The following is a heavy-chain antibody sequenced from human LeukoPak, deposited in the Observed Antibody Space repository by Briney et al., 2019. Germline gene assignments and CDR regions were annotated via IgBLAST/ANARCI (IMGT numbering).Heavy chain of an antibody. CDR1: GVSISSGDSY. J-gene: IGHJ4*02. Sequence: LRLSCTVSGVSISSGDSYWSWIRQPPGKGLEWIGFITYSGSTYYNPSLKSRLTMSVDTSNNQFSLNLNSVTAADTAVYFCARQRMGQLFDYWGQGTLVTVSS. CDR2: ITYSGST. D-gene: IGHD6-13*01. V-gene: IGHV4-30-4*01. CDR3: ARQRMGQLFDY.